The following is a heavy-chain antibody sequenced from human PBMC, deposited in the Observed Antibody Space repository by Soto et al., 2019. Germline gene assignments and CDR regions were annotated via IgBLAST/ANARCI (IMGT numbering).Heavy chain of an antibody. CDR2: ISSSSSTI. Sequence: PGGSLRLSCAASGFTFSSYSMNWVRQAPGKGLEWVSYISSSSSTIYYADSVKGRFTISRDNAKNSLYLQMNSLRAADTAVYYCARDIPGNDNWFDPWGQGTLVTVSS. D-gene: IGHD1-1*01. CDR3: ARDIPGNDNWFDP. CDR1: GFTFSSYS. V-gene: IGHV3-48*01. J-gene: IGHJ5*02.